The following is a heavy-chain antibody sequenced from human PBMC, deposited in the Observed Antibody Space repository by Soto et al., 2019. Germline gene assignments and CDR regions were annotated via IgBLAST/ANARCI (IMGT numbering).Heavy chain of an antibody. V-gene: IGHV4-34*01. D-gene: IGHD3-9*01. CDR2: INDRGSI. CDR3: ARESDDILTWPPWVLYFDL. Sequence: QVQLQQWGAGPLRPLETLSLTCGVSGGSFSGYYWAWIRQSPGKGLEWIGEINDRGSINYNPSLKSRVSISVDTSKNHYSLNLRSVTAADTAVYYCARESDDILTWPPWVLYFDLWGRGTLVTVSS. J-gene: IGHJ2*01. CDR1: GGSFSGYY.